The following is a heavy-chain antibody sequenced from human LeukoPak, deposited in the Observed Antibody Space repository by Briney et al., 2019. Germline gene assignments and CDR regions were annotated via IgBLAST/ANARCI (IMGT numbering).Heavy chain of an antibody. V-gene: IGHV1-2*02. D-gene: IGHD4-11*01. CDR3: ARGLGLDY. CDR1: GYTFTGYY. J-gene: IGHJ4*02. CDR2: INPNSGGT. Sequence: VASVKVSCKASGYTFTGYYMHWVRQAPGQGLEWMGWINPNSGGTNYAQNFQGRVTMTRDTSISTTYMELSRLTSDDTAVYYCARGLGLDYWGQGTLVTVSS.